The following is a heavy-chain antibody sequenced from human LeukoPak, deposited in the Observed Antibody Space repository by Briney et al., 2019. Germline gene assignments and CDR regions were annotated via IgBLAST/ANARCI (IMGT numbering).Heavy chain of an antibody. CDR2: ISAYNGNT. D-gene: IGHD6-19*01. J-gene: IGHJ4*02. CDR1: GYTFTSYG. Sequence: ASVKLSCKASGYTFTSYGISWVRQAPGQGLEWMGWISAYNGNTNYAQKLQGRVTMTTDTSTSTAYMELRSLRSDDTAAYYCARAGRYSSGWYTGKQFDYWGQGTLVTVSS. V-gene: IGHV1-18*01. CDR3: ARAGRYSSGWYTGKQFDY.